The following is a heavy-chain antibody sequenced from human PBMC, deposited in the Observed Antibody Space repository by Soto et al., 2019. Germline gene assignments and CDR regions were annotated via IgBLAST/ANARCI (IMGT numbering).Heavy chain of an antibody. D-gene: IGHD2-2*01. CDR1: GGTFGSYA. CDR3: AREAPYCTSATCPKFYDMDV. Sequence: QVQLVQSAAEVKKPGSSVKVSCKASGGTFGSYAITWVRRAPGQGLEWLGGIIPILNSPAYAQKFQARVVITADEITNTAYMELNSLRFDDTAVYYCAREAPYCTSATCPKFYDMDVWGQGTTVTVAS. V-gene: IGHV1-69*01. CDR2: IIPILNSP. J-gene: IGHJ6*02.